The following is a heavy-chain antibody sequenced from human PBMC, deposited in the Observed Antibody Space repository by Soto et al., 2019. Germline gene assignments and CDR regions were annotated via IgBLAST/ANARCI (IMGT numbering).Heavy chain of an antibody. V-gene: IGHV1-8*01. D-gene: IGHD6-13*01. J-gene: IGHJ6*02. CDR1: GYTCTMYD. Sequence: GASVKVSCKASGYTCTMYDINCVLQSTVQWLEWMGWMNPNSGNTGYAQKFQGRVTMTRNTSISTAYMELSSLRSEDTAVYYCARVYSSSWYDYYYYYGMDVWGQGTTVTVSS. CDR3: ARVYSSSWYDYYYYYGMDV. CDR2: MNPNSGNT.